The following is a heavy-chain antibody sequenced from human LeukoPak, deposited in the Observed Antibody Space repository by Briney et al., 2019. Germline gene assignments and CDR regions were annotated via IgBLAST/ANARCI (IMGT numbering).Heavy chain of an antibody. Sequence: GGSLRLSCAASGFTFSNYAMTWVRLAPGKGLEWVSVISGSGGSTYYADSVKGRFTISRDNSKNTLYLQMNSLRAEDTAVYYCAKGVSAAADDAFDIWGQGTMVTVSS. J-gene: IGHJ3*02. CDR3: AKGVSAAADDAFDI. D-gene: IGHD6-13*01. CDR1: GFTFSNYA. CDR2: ISGSGGST. V-gene: IGHV3-23*01.